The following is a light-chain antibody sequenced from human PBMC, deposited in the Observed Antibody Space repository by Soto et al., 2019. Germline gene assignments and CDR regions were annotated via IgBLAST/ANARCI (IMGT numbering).Light chain of an antibody. J-gene: IGLJ1*01. Sequence: ALTQPASVSGSPGQSITISCTGTSSDVGGNKYVSWYQQYPGKAPKLMIFEVSKRPSGVSNRFSGSKSGKTASLTISGLQTADEADYYCTSYTTSSTYVFGTGTKVTVL. CDR1: SSDVGGNKY. CDR2: EVS. V-gene: IGLV2-14*01. CDR3: TSYTTSSTYV.